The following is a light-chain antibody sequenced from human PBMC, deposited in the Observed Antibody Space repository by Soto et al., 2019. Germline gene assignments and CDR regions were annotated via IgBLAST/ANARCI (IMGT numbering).Light chain of an antibody. V-gene: IGKV3-15*01. J-gene: IGKJ3*01. CDR1: QTVSVN. CDR3: QKYNDWPPFT. Sequence: EIVMTQSPATLSVSPGERATLSCRASQTVSVNLAWYQQKPGQAPRRLIYGASTRATGVPARFSGSGSGTEFTLTLSRLQSEDFAVYYCQKYNDWPPFTFGPANRGDI. CDR2: GAS.